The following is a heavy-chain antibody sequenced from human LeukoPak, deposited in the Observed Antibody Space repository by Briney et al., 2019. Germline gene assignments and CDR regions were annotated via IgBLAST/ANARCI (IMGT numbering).Heavy chain of an antibody. D-gene: IGHD6-6*01. CDR3: ARASIAAHLVDY. V-gene: IGHV1-2*02. CDR1: GYTFTGYY. J-gene: IGHJ4*02. CDR2: INPNSGGT. Sequence: RASVKVSCKASGYTFTGYYMHWVRQAPGQGLEWMGWINPNSGGTNYAQKFQGRVTMTRDTSISTAYMELSRLRSDDTAVYYCARASIAAHLVDYWGQGTLVTVSS.